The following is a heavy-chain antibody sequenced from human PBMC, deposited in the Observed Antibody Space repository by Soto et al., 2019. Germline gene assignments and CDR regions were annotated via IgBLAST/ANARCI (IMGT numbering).Heavy chain of an antibody. CDR3: AKTEFYRGLVRD. CDR2: FTWNSGII. Sequence: EVQLVESGGGLVQPGRSLRLSCAASGFTFDDYAMHWVRQTPGRGLEWVSGFTWNSGIIGYAASGRGRFTISRDTANNSLDLQMNSLRVEDTGMYYCAKTEFYRGLVRDWGPGTLVTVSS. D-gene: IGHD3-10*01. CDR1: GFTFDDYA. V-gene: IGHV3-9*01. J-gene: IGHJ4*02.